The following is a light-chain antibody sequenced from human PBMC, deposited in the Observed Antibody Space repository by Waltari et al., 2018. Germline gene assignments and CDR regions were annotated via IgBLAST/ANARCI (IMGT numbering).Light chain of an antibody. J-gene: IGKJ2*01. V-gene: IGKV1-5*03. CDR1: QSISIW. CDR3: QHYDNYPVA. Sequence: DIQMTQSPSTLSASVGDRVSITCRASQSISIWLAWYQQRSGKAPKHLISKSSSLESGVPSRFSGSGSGTEFTLTITNLHPDDFATYYCQHYDNYPVAFGQGTKLEIK. CDR2: KSS.